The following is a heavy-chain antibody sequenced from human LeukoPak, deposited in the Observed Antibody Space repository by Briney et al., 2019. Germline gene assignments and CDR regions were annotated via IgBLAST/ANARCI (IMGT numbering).Heavy chain of an antibody. CDR2: ISHSGST. Sequence: SETLSLTCTVSGGSISTFYWSWIRQPPGKGLEWIAYISHSGSTSYNPFLKSRVVMSVDTSKNQFSLKLSSVTAADTAVYYCARTAAGRDFDFWGQGTLVIVSS. CDR3: ARTAAGRDFDF. CDR1: GGSISTFY. V-gene: IGHV4-59*01. D-gene: IGHD6-13*01. J-gene: IGHJ4*02.